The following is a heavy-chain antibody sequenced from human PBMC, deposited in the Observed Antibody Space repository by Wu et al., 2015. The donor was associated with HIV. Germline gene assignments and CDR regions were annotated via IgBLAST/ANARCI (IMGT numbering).Heavy chain of an antibody. V-gene: IGHV1-18*01. D-gene: IGHD4-17*01. CDR3: ATARYGDPLFDY. CDR1: GYTFTSYG. J-gene: IGHJ4*02. Sequence: QVQVVQSGAEVKKPGASVKVSCKTSGYTFTSYGISWVRQAPGQGLEWMGWISTYNGDTNYAQKVQGRVTMTTDTSTSTAYMELRSLKSDDTAVYYCATARYGDPLFDYWGQGTLVTVSS. CDR2: ISTYNGDT.